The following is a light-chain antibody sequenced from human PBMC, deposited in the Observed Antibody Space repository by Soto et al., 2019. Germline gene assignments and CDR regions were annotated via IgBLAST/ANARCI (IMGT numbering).Light chain of an antibody. CDR3: QQYNNWPPPLT. CDR1: QTISNNY. J-gene: IGKJ4*01. V-gene: IGKV3-20*01. CDR2: AAS. Sequence: EIVLTQSPGTLSLSPGEGATLSCRASQTISNNYLAWYQHKPGQAPRLLIYAASTRATGIPDRFSGSGSGADFTLTVNRLEPEDFAVYYCQQYNNWPPPLTFGGGTKVEI.